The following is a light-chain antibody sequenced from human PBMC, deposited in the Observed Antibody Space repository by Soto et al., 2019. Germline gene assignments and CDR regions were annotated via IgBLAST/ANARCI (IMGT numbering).Light chain of an antibody. CDR2: ATS. Sequence: AIQMTQSPSSLSANLGDRVTITCRASQGIRGDLGWYQQKPGKAPKLLISATSTLQSGVPSRFSGRGSGTNFTLTISSLQPEDFATYYCIQDFISPLTVGQGTKVDIK. V-gene: IGKV1-6*01. CDR1: QGIRGD. CDR3: IQDFISPLT. J-gene: IGKJ1*01.